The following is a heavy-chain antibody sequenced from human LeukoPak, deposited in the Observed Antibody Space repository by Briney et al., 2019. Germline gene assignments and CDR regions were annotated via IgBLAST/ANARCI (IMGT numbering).Heavy chain of an antibody. V-gene: IGHV3-23*01. CDR2: ISDTGATT. CDR3: AKDTSIGRYCTNGVCSPFDY. CDR1: GFTFTNCA. Sequence: SGGSLRLSCAASGFTFTNCAMTWVRQAPGKGLEWVSAISDTGATTYDADSVKGRFTISRDNSRSTLYLQMNSLRAEDTALYYCAKDTSIGRYCTNGVCSPFDYWGQGTLVTVSS. D-gene: IGHD2-8*01. J-gene: IGHJ4*02.